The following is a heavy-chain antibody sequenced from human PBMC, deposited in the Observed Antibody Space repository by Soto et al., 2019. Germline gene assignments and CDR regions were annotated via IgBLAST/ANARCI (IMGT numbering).Heavy chain of an antibody. D-gene: IGHD1-20*01. J-gene: IGHJ4*02. CDR3: ARYNNWYYFDY. CDR1: GGSISSGDSY. CDR2: IHYSGSS. V-gene: IGHV4-31*03. Sequence: SETLSLTCSVSGGSISSGDSYWSWLRQPPGKGLQWIGYIHYSGSSYYNPSLKSRVTMSVDTSKNQFSLRLTSVTAADTAVYYCARYNNWYYFDYWGQGALVTVSS.